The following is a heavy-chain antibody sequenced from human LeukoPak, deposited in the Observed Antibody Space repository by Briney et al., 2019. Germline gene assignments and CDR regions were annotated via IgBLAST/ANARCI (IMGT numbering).Heavy chain of an antibody. CDR3: ARGYSNFYDAFDI. D-gene: IGHD4-11*01. CDR1: GFTVSDHY. CDR2: ISSSSSTI. Sequence: GGSLRLSCAASGFTVSDHYIDWVRQAPGKGLEWVSYISSSSSTIYYADSVKGRFTISRDNAKNSLYLQMNSLRAEDTAVYYCARGYSNFYDAFDIWGQGTMVTVSS. V-gene: IGHV3-48*01. J-gene: IGHJ3*02.